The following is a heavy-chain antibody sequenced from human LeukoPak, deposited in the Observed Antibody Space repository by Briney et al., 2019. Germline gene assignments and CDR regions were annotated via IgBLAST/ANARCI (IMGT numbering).Heavy chain of an antibody. CDR3: AREKTFGGVIVIDY. CDR2: ISAYNGNT. J-gene: IGHJ4*02. V-gene: IGHV1-18*01. Sequence: GASVKVSCKASGYTFISYGISWVRQAPGQGLEWMGWISAYNGNTNYAQKLQGRVTVTTDTSTSTAYMELRSLRSDDTAVYYCAREKTFGGVIVIDYWGQGTLVTVSS. CDR1: GYTFISYG. D-gene: IGHD3-16*02.